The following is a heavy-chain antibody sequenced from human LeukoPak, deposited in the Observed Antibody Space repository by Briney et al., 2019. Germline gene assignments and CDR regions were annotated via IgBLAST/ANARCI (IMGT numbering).Heavy chain of an antibody. CDR1: GGSIGSGNYH. Sequence: SETLSLTCTVSGGSIGSGNYHWIWIRQPAGKGLEWIGRIYSSGNTNYNPSLKSRVSISIDSSKNQFSLKLSSVTAADTAVYYCARGGARITMIVVALYYFDYWGQGTLVTVSS. J-gene: IGHJ4*02. CDR2: IYSSGNT. D-gene: IGHD3-22*01. V-gene: IGHV4-61*02. CDR3: ARGGARITMIVVALYYFDY.